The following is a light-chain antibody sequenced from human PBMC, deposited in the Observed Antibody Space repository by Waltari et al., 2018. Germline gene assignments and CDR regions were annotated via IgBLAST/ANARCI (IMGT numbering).Light chain of an antibody. Sequence: QSVLTQPPSVSGAPGQRVTISCTGSSSNIGAGYDVPWYQQLPGTAPKLLIYGNSIRPSGVPDRVSGSKSGTSASLAITGLQAEDEADYYCQSYDSSLSGYVFGTGTKVTVL. CDR2: GNS. CDR3: QSYDSSLSGYV. CDR1: SSNIGAGYD. V-gene: IGLV1-40*01. J-gene: IGLJ1*01.